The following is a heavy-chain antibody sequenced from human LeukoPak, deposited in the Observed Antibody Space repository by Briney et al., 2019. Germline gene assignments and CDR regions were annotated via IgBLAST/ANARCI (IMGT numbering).Heavy chain of an antibody. CDR3: ARGGLELRKDFDY. J-gene: IGHJ4*02. CDR2: INPHSGGT. D-gene: IGHD1-7*01. CDR1: GYTFTGYF. V-gene: IGHV1-2*02. Sequence: ASVKVSCKASGYTFTGYFIHWVRQAPGQGLEWMGWINPHSGGTNYAQKFQGRVTMTGDTSISTAYTQLSRLRSDDTAVYYCARGGLELRKDFDYWGQGTLVTVSS.